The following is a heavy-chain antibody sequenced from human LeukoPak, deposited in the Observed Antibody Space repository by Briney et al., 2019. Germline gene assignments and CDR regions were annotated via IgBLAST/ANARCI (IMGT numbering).Heavy chain of an antibody. J-gene: IGHJ4*02. CDR2: IYPSGGGT. V-gene: IGHV1-46*01. CDR1: GYTFTTYY. CDR3: AREVWFGELSERTLDY. D-gene: IGHD3-10*01. Sequence: ASVKVSCKASGYTFTTYYMHWVRQAPGHRLVWKGIIYPSGGGTSYAQKFQGRVTMTRDTSTSTVYMELRSLRSDDTAVYYCAREVWFGELSERTLDYWGQGTLVTVSS.